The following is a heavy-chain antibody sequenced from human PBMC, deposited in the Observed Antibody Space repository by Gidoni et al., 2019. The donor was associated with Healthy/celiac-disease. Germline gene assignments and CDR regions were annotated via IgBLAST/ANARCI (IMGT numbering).Heavy chain of an antibody. CDR2: ST. D-gene: IGHD4-17*01. J-gene: IGHJ4*02. Sequence: STYYNPSLKSRVTISVDTSKNQFSLKLSSVTAADTAVYYCASTTVTTRDFGYWGQGTLVTVSS. CDR3: ASTTVTTRDFGY. V-gene: IGHV4-31*02.